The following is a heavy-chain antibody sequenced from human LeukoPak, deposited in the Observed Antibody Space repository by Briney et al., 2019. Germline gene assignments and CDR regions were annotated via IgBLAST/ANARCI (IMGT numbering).Heavy chain of an antibody. CDR2: ISGSGGST. D-gene: IGHD3-10*01. J-gene: IGHJ4*02. CDR1: GFPFSSYA. CDR3: AKEGGNYGYFDY. Sequence: GGSLRLSCAASGFPFSSYAMSGVRQAPGKGLEWVSAISGSGGSTYYADSGKGRFTISRDNSKNTLYLQMNSLRAEDTAVYYCAKEGGNYGYFDYWGQGTLVTVSS. V-gene: IGHV3-23*01.